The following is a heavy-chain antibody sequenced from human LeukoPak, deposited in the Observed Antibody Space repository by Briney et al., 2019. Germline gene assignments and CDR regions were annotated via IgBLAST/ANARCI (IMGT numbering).Heavy chain of an antibody. Sequence: ASVKVSCKASGYTFIGYYMHWVRQAPGQGVGWMGWINPGSGGTNYAQQFQGRVTMTRDTSISTAYMDLSRLTSDDTGVYYCARRMAESYYDSSGYPSLGYWGQGTLVTVSS. D-gene: IGHD3-22*01. J-gene: IGHJ4*02. CDR3: ARRMAESYYDSSGYPSLGY. V-gene: IGHV1-2*02. CDR1: GYTFIGYY. CDR2: INPGSGGT.